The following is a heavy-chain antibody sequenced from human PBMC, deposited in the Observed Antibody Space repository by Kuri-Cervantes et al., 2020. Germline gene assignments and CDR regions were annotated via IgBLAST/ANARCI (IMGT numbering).Heavy chain of an antibody. CDR1: GGSISSYY. V-gene: IGHV4-59*08. Sequence: SETLSLTCTVSGGSISSYYWSWIRQSPGKGLEWIGYIYYSGSTYYNPSLKSRVTISVDTSKNQFPLKLSSVTAADTAVYYCARGAMVRGANKNYYYGMDVWGQGTTVTVSS. CDR3: ARGAMVRGANKNYYYGMDV. D-gene: IGHD3-10*01. J-gene: IGHJ6*02. CDR2: IYYSGST.